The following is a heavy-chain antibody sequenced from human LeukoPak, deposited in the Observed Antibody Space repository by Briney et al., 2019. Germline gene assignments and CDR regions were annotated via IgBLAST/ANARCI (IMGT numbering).Heavy chain of an antibody. J-gene: IGHJ4*02. Sequence: GRSLGLSCAASGFTFDDYAMHWVRQAPGKGLEWVSGISWNSGSVGYADSVKGRFTISRDNAKNSLYLQMNSLRAEDTALYYCAKDRGASYGSEYYFDYWGQGTLVTVSS. CDR2: ISWNSGSV. D-gene: IGHD3-10*01. CDR3: AKDRGASYGSEYYFDY. V-gene: IGHV3-9*01. CDR1: GFTFDDYA.